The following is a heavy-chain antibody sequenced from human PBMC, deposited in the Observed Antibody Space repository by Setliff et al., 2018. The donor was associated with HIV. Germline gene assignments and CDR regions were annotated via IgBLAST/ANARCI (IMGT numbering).Heavy chain of an antibody. CDR1: GFTFSRSD. CDR2: ISGSTGST. V-gene: IGHV3-23*01. D-gene: IGHD3-22*01. CDR3: AKAARDYYDSSGYYIGIDY. Sequence: HPGGSLRLSCAASGFTFSRSDMSWVRQAPGKGLDWVSAISGSTGSTYYADSVKGRFTISRDNSKSTLYLQMNSLRAEDTAVYYCAKAARDYYDSSGYYIGIDYWGRGTLVTVSS. J-gene: IGHJ4*02.